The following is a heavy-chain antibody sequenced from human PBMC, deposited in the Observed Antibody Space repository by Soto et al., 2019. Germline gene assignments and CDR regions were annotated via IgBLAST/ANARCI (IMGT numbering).Heavy chain of an antibody. J-gene: IGHJ3*02. V-gene: IGHV3-21*01. CDR3: ARDIKDIVVVVAATAPNVFDI. Sequence: GGSLRLSCAASGFTFSSYSMNWVRQAPGKGLEWVSSISSSSSYIYYADSVKGRFTISRDNAKNSLYLQMNSLRAEDTAVYYCARDIKDIVVVVAATAPNVFDIWGQGTMVTVSS. D-gene: IGHD2-15*01. CDR1: GFTFSSYS. CDR2: ISSSSSYI.